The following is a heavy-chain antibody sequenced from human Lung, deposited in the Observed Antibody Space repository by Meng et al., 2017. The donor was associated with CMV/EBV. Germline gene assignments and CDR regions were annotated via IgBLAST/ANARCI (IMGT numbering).Heavy chain of an antibody. J-gene: IGHJ5*02. CDR2: ISTFDGNT. Sequence: GYTVTKFGRSWVRQAPGQGPEWMGWISTFDGNTNYAQKVQGRVTLTIDTSTSTVYMELRSLRSDDTAIYYCARDGGESTSWYYWFDPWGQGTLVTVSS. D-gene: IGHD6-13*01. CDR1: GYTVTKFG. V-gene: IGHV1-18*01. CDR3: ARDGGESTSWYYWFDP.